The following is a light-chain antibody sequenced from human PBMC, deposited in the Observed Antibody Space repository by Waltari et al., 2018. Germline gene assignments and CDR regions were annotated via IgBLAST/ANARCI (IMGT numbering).Light chain of an antibody. CDR1: SSDVGRYNL. J-gene: IGLJ1*01. CDR2: EVN. CDR3: CSYAGSGIYV. Sequence: QSALTQPASVSGSPGQSITISCTGTSSDVGRYNLLSWFQQYPDKAPKLIIFEVNKRPSGVSNRFSGSKSGNTASLTISGLQAEDEADYYCCSYAGSGIYVFGSGAKVTVL. V-gene: IGLV2-23*02.